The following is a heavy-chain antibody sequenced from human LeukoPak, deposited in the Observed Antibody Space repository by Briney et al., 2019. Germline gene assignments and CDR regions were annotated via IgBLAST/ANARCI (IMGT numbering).Heavy chain of an antibody. V-gene: IGHV3-74*01. CDR3: ARRATAYYYGSGNLDY. CDR1: GFTFSSYW. D-gene: IGHD3-10*01. CDR2: INKDGSRT. J-gene: IGHJ4*02. Sequence: GGSLRLSCAASGFTFSSYWMHWVRQAPGKGLAWVARINKDGSRTNYADSVKGRFTISRDNAQHSLYLPINSLRAEDTAVYYCARRATAYYYGSGNLDYWGQGTLVTVSS.